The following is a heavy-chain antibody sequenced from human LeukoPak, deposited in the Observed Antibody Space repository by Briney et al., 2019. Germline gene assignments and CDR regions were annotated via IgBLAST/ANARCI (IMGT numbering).Heavy chain of an antibody. CDR2: IFPGDSDT. V-gene: IGHV5-51*01. CDR1: GYSFTTYW. Sequence: GESLKISCKGSGYSFTTYWIGWVRQMPGKGLGWMAIIFPGDSDTRYSPSFRGQVTISADKSISTAYLQWRSLKASDTAMYYCARPNLMAASSNDAFDIWGQGTMVTVSS. CDR3: ARPNLMAASSNDAFDI. D-gene: IGHD6-13*01. J-gene: IGHJ3*02.